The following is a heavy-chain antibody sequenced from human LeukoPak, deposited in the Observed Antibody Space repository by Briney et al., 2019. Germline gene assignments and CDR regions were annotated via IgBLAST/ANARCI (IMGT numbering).Heavy chain of an antibody. Sequence: SETLSLTCAVYGGSFSGHYWSWIRQPPGKGLEWIGEINHSGSTNYNPSLKSRVTISLDTSKNQFSLKLSSVTAADTAVYYCARPIVVVPLRAFDIWGQGTMVTVSS. J-gene: IGHJ3*02. D-gene: IGHD2-21*01. V-gene: IGHV4-34*01. CDR1: GGSFSGHY. CDR2: INHSGST. CDR3: ARPIVVVPLRAFDI.